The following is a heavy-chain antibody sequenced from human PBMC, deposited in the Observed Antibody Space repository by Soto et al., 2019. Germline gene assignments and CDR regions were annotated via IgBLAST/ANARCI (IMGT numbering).Heavy chain of an antibody. J-gene: IGHJ4*02. V-gene: IGHV1-18*01. CDR1: GYTFATYG. Sequence: QVQLLQSGAEVKKPGASVKVSCKASGYTFATYGISWVRQAPGQGLEWMGWITPDNGYTNYAQKLQGRVTMTTATSTSTAYMEVRSLRSDDTAVYYCARLAPCSGGTCYSRPLDSWGQGTLVTVSS. CDR3: ARLAPCSGGTCYSRPLDS. CDR2: ITPDNGYT. D-gene: IGHD2-15*01.